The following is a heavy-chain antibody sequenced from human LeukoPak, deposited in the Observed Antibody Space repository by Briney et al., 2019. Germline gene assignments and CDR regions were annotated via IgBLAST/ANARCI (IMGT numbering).Heavy chain of an antibody. CDR2: IIPIFGTA. J-gene: IGHJ6*02. CDR1: GYTFTNYT. D-gene: IGHD6-13*01. Sequence: GASVKVSCKASGYTFTNYTLNWVRQAPGQGLEWMGGIIPIFGTANYAQKFQGRVTITADESTSTAYMELSSLRSEDTAVYYCARCPAWYEDYYYGMDVWGQGTTVTVSS. CDR3: ARCPAWYEDYYYGMDV. V-gene: IGHV1-69*13.